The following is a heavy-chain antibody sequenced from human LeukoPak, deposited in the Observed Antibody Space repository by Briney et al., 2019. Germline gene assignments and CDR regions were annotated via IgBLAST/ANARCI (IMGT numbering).Heavy chain of an antibody. CDR2: ISSSGSTR. D-gene: IGHD3-22*01. V-gene: IGHV3-48*03. J-gene: IGHJ4*02. CDR1: GFTFSSYE. Sequence: GGSLRLSCAASGFTFSSYEMNWVRQAPGKGLEWVSYISSSGSTRYYADSVKGRFTISRDNAKNSLYLQMNSLRAEDTAVYYCARDIYYYDSSGYYFPGGSDYWGQGTLVTVSS. CDR3: ARDIYYYDSSGYYFPGGSDY.